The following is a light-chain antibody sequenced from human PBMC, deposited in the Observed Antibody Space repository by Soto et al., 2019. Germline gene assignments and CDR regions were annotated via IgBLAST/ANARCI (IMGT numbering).Light chain of an antibody. V-gene: IGLV2-14*01. Sequence: QSVLTQPASVSGSPGQSITISCTGTSSDVGAYNYVSWYQQHPGKAPKLMIYDVSSRPSGVSNRFSGSKSGNTASLTISGLQAEDEADYYCNSYTTSSSVVFGGGTKVTVL. CDR2: DVS. CDR1: SSDVGAYNY. J-gene: IGLJ2*01. CDR3: NSYTTSSSVV.